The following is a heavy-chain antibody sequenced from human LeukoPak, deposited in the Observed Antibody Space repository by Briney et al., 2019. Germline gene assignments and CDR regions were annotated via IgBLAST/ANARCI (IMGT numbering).Heavy chain of an antibody. CDR3: ARDFAGDRDY. CDR1: GFIFRNYW. CDR2: INPNGITT. V-gene: IGHV3-74*01. D-gene: IGHD4-17*01. J-gene: IGHJ4*02. Sequence: GGSLRLSCAASGFIFRNYWMHWVRQAPGKGLVWVARINPNGITTTYTDSVKGRFAISRDNAKNTLYLQMNSLRAEDTAVYYCARDFAGDRDYWGQGTLVTVSS.